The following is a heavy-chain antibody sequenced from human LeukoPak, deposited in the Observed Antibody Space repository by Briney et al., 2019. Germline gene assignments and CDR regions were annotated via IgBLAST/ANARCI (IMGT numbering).Heavy chain of an antibody. CDR3: ASLSGYCSSTSCGPNYYYYYGMDV. D-gene: IGHD2-2*01. CDR2: IYYSGST. V-gene: IGHV4-61*01. CDR1: GGSVSSGSYY. J-gene: IGHJ6*02. Sequence: SETLSLTCTVSGGSVSSGSYYWSWIRQPPGKGLEWIGYIYYSGSTNYNPSLKSRVTISVDTSKNQFSLKLSSVTAADTAVYYCASLSGYCSSTSCGPNYYYYYGMDVWGQGTTVTVSS.